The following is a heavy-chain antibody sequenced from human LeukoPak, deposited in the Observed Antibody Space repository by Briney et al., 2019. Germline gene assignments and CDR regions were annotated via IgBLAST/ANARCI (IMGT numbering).Heavy chain of an antibody. J-gene: IGHJ4*02. CDR1: GYTFTGYY. V-gene: IGHV1-2*02. CDR3: ARDGGGSWKEWLVPKLYYFDY. CDR2: INPNSGGT. Sequence: ASVKVSCKASGYTFTGYYMHWVRQAPGQGLEWMGWINPNSGGTNYAQKFQGRVTMTRDTSISTAYMELSRLRSDDTAVYYCARDGGGSWKEWLVPKLYYFDYWGQGALVTVSS. D-gene: IGHD6-19*01.